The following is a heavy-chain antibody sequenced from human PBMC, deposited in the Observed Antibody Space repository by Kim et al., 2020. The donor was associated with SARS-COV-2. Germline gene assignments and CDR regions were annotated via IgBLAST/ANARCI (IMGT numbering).Heavy chain of an antibody. CDR3: ARDPTYDFWSGYTYYYYGMDV. D-gene: IGHD3-3*01. Sequence: SETLSLTCTVSGGSISSGSYYWSWIRQPAGKGLEWIGRIYTSGSTNYNPSLKSRVTISVDTSKNQFSLKLSSVTAADTAVYYCARDPTYDFWSGYTYYYYGMDVSGQGTTVTVSS. CDR2: IYTSGST. J-gene: IGHJ6*02. V-gene: IGHV4-61*02. CDR1: GGSISSGSYY.